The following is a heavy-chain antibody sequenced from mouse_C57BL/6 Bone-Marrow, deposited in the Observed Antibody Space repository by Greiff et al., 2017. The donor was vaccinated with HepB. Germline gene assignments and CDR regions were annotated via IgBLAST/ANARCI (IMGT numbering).Heavy chain of an antibody. D-gene: IGHD1-1*01. V-gene: IGHV3-6*01. CDR2: ISYDGSN. Sequence: EVKLMESGPGLVKPSQSLSLTCSVTGYSITSGYYWNWIRQFPGNKLEWMGYISYDGSNNYNPSPKNRISITRDTSKNQFFLKLNSVTTEDTATYYCAREGYYYGSSYSAAWFAYWGQGTLVTVSA. CDR3: AREGYYYGSSYSAAWFAY. J-gene: IGHJ3*01. CDR1: GYSITSGYY.